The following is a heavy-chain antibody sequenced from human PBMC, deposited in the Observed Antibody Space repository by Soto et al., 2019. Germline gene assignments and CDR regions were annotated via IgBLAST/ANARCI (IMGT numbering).Heavy chain of an antibody. CDR1: GFTFSSYG. D-gene: IGHD6-13*01. CDR2: ISYDGSNK. V-gene: IGHV3-30*03. J-gene: IGHJ5*02. CDR3: ATLTGPIAAAGTRFRFDP. Sequence: PGGSLRLSCAASGFTFSSYGMHWVRQAPGKGLEWVAVISYDGSNKYYADSVKGRFTISRDNSKNTLYLQMNSLRAEDTAVYYCATLTGPIAAAGTRFRFDPWGQGT.